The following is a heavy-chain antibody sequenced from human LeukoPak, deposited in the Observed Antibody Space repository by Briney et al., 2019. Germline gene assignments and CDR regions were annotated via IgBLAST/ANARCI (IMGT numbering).Heavy chain of an antibody. CDR2: INPNSGGT. V-gene: IGHV1-2*02. D-gene: IGHD1-1*01. Sequence: ASVKVSCKASGYTFTGYYMHWVRQAPGQGLEWMGWINPNSGGTNYAQKFQGRVTMTRDTSISTAYMELSRLRSDDTAVYYCARDQAKYKYAFDIWGQGTMVTVSS. J-gene: IGHJ3*02. CDR3: ARDQAKYKYAFDI. CDR1: GYTFTGYY.